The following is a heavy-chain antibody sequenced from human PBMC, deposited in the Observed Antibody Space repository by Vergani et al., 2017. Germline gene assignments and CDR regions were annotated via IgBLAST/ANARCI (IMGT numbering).Heavy chain of an antibody. CDR2: INPSGGST. CDR3: ARSLGYCSSTSCYAGSYYYYYMDV. D-gene: IGHD2-2*01. V-gene: IGHV1-46*01. Sequence: QVQLVQSGAEVKKPGASVKVSCKASGYTFTSYYMHWVRQAPGQGLEWMGIINPSGGSTSYAQKFQGRVTMTRDTSTSTVYMELSSLRSEDTAVYYCARSLGYCSSTSCYAGSYYYYYMDVWGKGTTVTVSS. J-gene: IGHJ6*03. CDR1: GYTFTSYY.